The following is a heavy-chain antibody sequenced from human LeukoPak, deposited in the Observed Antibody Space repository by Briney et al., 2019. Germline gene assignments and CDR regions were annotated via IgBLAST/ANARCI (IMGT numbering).Heavy chain of an antibody. D-gene: IGHD2-2*02. CDR2: IYTTGST. J-gene: IGHJ5*02. CDR1: GGSISSYY. CDR3: ARGGPGRLSSSTSCYTTNWFDP. V-gene: IGHV4-4*07. Sequence: PSETLSLTCTVSGGSISSYYWSWIRQPAGKGLEWIGRIYTTGSTNYNPSLKSRVTISVDTSKNQFSLKLSSVTAADTAVYYCARGGPGRLSSSTSCYTTNWFDPWGQGTLVTVSS.